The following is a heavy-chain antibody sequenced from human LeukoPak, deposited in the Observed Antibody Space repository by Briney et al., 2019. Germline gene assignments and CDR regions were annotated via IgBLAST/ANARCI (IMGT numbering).Heavy chain of an antibody. D-gene: IGHD1-26*01. CDR2: INPNSGGT. CDR1: GYTFTGYY. CDR3: ARESIVGATTLDY. Sequence: ASVKVSFKASGYTFTGYYMHWVRQAPGQGLEWMGWINPNSGGTNYAQKFQGRVTMTRDTSISTAYMELSRLRSDDTAVYYCARESIVGATTLDYWGQGTLVTVSS. V-gene: IGHV1-2*02. J-gene: IGHJ4*02.